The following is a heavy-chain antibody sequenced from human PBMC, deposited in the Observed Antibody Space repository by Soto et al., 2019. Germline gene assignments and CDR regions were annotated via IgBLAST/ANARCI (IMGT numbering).Heavy chain of an antibody. CDR1: GDTFSFYS. Sequence: QVQLVQSGAEVKRPGSSVKVSCKASGDTFSFYSINWVRQAPGLGLEWMGRVNPILSMSNYAQRFQGRVTMNAAKSTSTAYMELSGLRSEDTAMYYCATSYGSGSRAFDYWGQGALVTVSS. CDR3: ATSYGSGSRAFDY. V-gene: IGHV1-69*04. J-gene: IGHJ4*02. CDR2: VNPILSMS. D-gene: IGHD3-10*01.